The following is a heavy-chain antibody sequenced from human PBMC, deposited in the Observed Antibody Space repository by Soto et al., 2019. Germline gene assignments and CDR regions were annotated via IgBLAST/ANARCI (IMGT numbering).Heavy chain of an antibody. CDR3: ARVHSESNALGF. Sequence: ESGGGLVQPGGSLRLSCAASGFTFSSYEMSWVRQGPGKGLEWVSYISSGNTIYYADSVKGRFTISRDNAKNSLFLQMNSLRAEDTAVYYCARVHSESNALGFWGEGTLVTVSS. V-gene: IGHV3-48*03. CDR2: ISSGNTI. D-gene: IGHD3-16*01. CDR1: GFTFSSYE. J-gene: IGHJ4*02.